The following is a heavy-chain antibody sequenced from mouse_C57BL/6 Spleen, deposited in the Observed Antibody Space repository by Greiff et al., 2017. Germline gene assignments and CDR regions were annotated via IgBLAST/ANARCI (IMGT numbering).Heavy chain of an antibody. CDR1: GFTFSDYG. J-gene: IGHJ4*01. CDR2: ISSGSSTI. D-gene: IGHD2-5*01. CDR3: ARAYYSNYDAMDY. Sequence: EVKLMESGGGLVKPGGSLKLSCAASGFTFSDYGMHWVRQAPEKGLEWVAYISSGSSTIYYADTVKGRFTISRDNAKNTLFLQMTSLRSEDTAMYYCARAYYSNYDAMDYWGQGTSVTVS. V-gene: IGHV5-17*01.